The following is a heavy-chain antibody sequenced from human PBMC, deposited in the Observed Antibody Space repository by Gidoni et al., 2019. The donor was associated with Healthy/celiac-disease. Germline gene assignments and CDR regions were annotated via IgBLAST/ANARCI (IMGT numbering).Heavy chain of an antibody. J-gene: IGHJ5*02. CDR1: AFTFRSYS. Sequence: EVQLVESGGGLVKPGGSLRLSCAASAFTFRSYSMNWVRQAPGPGLEWVSSISSSSSYIYYADSVKGRFTISRDNAKNSLYLQMDSLRAEDTAVYYCARDLAGSYRLNWFDPWGQGTLVTVSS. D-gene: IGHD3-16*02. CDR3: ARDLAGSYRLNWFDP. CDR2: ISSSSSYI. V-gene: IGHV3-21*01.